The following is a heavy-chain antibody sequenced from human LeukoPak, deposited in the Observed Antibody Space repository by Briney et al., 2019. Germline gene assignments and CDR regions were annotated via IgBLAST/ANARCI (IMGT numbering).Heavy chain of an antibody. CDR3: ATEGGWQPTDYGDHVY. J-gene: IGHJ4*02. CDR1: GYTFTGYY. D-gene: IGHD4-17*01. V-gene: IGHV1-2*02. CDR2: INPNSGGT. Sequence: ASVKVSCKASGYTFTGYYMHWVRQAPGQGLEWMGWINPNSGGTNYAQKLQGRVTMTTDTSTTTAYMELRSLRSDDTALYYCATEGGWQPTDYGDHVYWGQGTLVTVSS.